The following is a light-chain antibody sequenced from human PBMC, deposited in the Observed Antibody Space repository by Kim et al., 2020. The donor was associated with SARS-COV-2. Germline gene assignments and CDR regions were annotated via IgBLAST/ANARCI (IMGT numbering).Light chain of an antibody. J-gene: IGKJ3*01. CDR1: QGISSA. V-gene: IGKV1D-13*01. Sequence: SASVGDRVTITCRASQGISSALAWYQQKPGKAPKLLIYDASSLESGVPSRFSGSGSGTDFTLTISSLQPEDFATYYCQQFNNLFTFGPGTKVDIK. CDR3: QQFNNLFT. CDR2: DAS.